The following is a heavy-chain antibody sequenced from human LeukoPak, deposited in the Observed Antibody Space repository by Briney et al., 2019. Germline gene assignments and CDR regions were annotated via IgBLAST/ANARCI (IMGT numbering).Heavy chain of an antibody. J-gene: IGHJ4*02. D-gene: IGHD4-17*01. Sequence: GGSLRLSXAASGFTFSTYAMTWVRQAPGKGLEWVSVIFNSGTSTYYADSVKGRFTISRDNSKNTLHLQMSSLRAEDTAVYYCAKDMYGDFGGVDYWGQGTLVTVSS. CDR1: GFTFSTYA. CDR2: IFNSGTST. CDR3: AKDMYGDFGGVDY. V-gene: IGHV3-23*01.